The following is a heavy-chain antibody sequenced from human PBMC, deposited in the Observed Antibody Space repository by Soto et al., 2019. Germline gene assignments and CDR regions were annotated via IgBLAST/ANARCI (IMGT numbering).Heavy chain of an antibody. CDR3: ARVGKYCSGGSCYSVYFDY. CDR2: IHYSGST. J-gene: IGHJ4*02. CDR1: GGSISTYY. V-gene: IGHV4-59*01. D-gene: IGHD2-15*01. Sequence: SETLSHTCTVSGGSISTYYWSWIRQPPGKGLEWIGYIHYSGSTNYNPSLKSRVTMSVDTSKNQLSLKLSSVTGADTAVYYCARVGKYCSGGSCYSVYFDYWGQGTLVTVSS.